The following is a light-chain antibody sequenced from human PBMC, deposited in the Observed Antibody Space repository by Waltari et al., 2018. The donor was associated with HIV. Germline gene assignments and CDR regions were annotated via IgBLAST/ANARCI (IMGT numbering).Light chain of an antibody. J-gene: IGLJ3*02. V-gene: IGLV2-23*02. CDR1: SSDL. CDR2: EVS. Sequence: QSALTQPASVSGSPGQSITISCTGTSSDLVSWYQQHPAEAPTVMIFEVSKRPSGVSNRFSGSKSGNTASLTISGLQAEDEADYYCCSYVGSGTWVFGGGTKLTVL. CDR3: CSYVGSGTWV.